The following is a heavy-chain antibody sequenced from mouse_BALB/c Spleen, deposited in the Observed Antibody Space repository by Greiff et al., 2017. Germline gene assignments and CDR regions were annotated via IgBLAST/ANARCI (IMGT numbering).Heavy chain of an antibody. CDR3: ARRSAYDYEFAY. CDR2: IYPGDGDT. V-gene: IGHV1-82*01. D-gene: IGHD2-4*01. J-gene: IGHJ3*01. CDR1: GYAFSSSW. Sequence: VQLQQSGPELVKPGASVKISCKASGYAFSSSWMNWVKQRPGQGLEWIGRIYPGDGDTNYNGKFKGKATLTADKSSSTAYMQLSSLTSVDSAVYFCARRSAYDYEFAYWGQGTLVTVSA.